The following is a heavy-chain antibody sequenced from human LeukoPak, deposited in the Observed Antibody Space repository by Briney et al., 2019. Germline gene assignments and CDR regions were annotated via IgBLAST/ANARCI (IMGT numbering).Heavy chain of an antibody. V-gene: IGHV4-39*01. CDR2: IYYTGST. Sequence: SETLSLTCIVSGGSISSSTYYWGWTRQPPGKGLEWIGSIYYTGSTYYNPSLKSRVTISVDTSENQFSLRLSSVTAADTAVYYCARHVEAYDYGDYWGQGTLVTVSS. D-gene: IGHD4-17*01. CDR3: ARHVEAYDYGDY. J-gene: IGHJ4*02. CDR1: GGSISSSTYY.